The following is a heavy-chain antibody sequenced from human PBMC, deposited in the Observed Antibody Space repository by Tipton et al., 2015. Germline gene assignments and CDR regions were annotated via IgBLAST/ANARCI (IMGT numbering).Heavy chain of an antibody. CDR2: IYYSGST. V-gene: IGHV4-59*12. Sequence: TLSLTCTVSGGSISSYYWSWIRQPPGKGLEWIGYIYYSGSTNYNPSLKSRVTISVDTSKNQFSLKLSSVTAADTAVYYCARAAPLRDFAWFDPWGQGTLVTVSS. J-gene: IGHJ5*02. D-gene: IGHD3-9*01. CDR1: GGSISSYY. CDR3: ARAAPLRDFAWFDP.